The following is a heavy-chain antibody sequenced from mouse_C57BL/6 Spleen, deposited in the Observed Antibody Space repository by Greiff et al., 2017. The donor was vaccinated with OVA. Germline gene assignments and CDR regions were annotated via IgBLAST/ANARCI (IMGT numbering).Heavy chain of an antibody. D-gene: IGHD1-1*01. CDR1: GFTFSSYG. J-gene: IGHJ2*01. CDR2: ISSGGSYT. V-gene: IGHV5-6*02. Sequence: EVMLVESGGDLVKPGGSLKLSCAASGFTFSSYGMSWVRQTPDKRLEWVATISSGGSYTYYPDSVKGRFTISRDTAKNTLYMQMSSLTSEDTAMYYCARHYGSSPYYFDYWGQGTTLTVST. CDR3: ARHYGSSPYYFDY.